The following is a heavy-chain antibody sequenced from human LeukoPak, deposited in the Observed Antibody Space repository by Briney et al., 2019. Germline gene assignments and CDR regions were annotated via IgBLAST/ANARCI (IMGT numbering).Heavy chain of an antibody. J-gene: IGHJ4*02. D-gene: IGHD3-10*01. CDR1: GYSFTSYW. CDR2: IYPGDSDT. V-gene: IGHV5-51*01. Sequence: HGESLKISCKGSGYSFTSYWIGWVRQLPGKGLEWMGIIYPGDSDTRYSPSSQGQVTISADKSISTASLQWSSLKASDTAMYYCARHREGGGGFGELSYWGQGTLVTVSS. CDR3: ARHREGGGGFGELSY.